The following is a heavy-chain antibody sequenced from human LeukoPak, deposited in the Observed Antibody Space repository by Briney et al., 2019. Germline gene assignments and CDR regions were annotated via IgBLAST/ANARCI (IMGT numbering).Heavy chain of an antibody. J-gene: IGHJ4*02. CDR1: GFTVSSNY. V-gene: IGHV3-53*01. D-gene: IGHD2-15*01. CDR3: ARGFCSGGTCFDY. Sequence: GGSLRLSCAASGFTVSSNYMTWVRQAPREGLEWVSLIYSSAVTDYADSVKGRFTISVDNSKNMMYLQMNSLRAEDTAVYYCARGFCSGGTCFDYWGQGTLVTVSS. CDR2: IYSSAVT.